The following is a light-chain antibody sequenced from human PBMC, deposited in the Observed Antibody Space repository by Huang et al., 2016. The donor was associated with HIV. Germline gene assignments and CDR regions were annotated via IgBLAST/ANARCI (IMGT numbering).Light chain of an antibody. V-gene: IGKV1-9*01. J-gene: IGKJ5*01. CDR2: GAS. CDR3: QQLNNYPIT. CDR1: QGINNY. Sequence: IQLTQSPSSLSASVGDRVTITCRASQGINNYLTWFQQKPGNAPKLLIFGASSLQSGVPSRFSGSGSGTDFTLTINSLQPEDFATYYCQQLNNYPITFGQGTRLDIK.